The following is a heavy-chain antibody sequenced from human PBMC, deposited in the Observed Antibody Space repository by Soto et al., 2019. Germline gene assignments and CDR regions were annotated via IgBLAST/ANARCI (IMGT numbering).Heavy chain of an antibody. J-gene: IGHJ6*02. CDR3: ATSVEYSSSMGYYYGMDV. Sequence: NPSETLSLTCTVTGGSISSGGYYWSWIRQHPGKGLEWIGYIYYSGSTYYNPSLKSRVTISVDTSKNQFSLKLSSVTAADTAVYYCATSVEYSSSMGYYYGMDVWGQGTTVTVSS. CDR2: IYYSGST. V-gene: IGHV4-31*03. CDR1: GGSISSGGYY. D-gene: IGHD6-6*01.